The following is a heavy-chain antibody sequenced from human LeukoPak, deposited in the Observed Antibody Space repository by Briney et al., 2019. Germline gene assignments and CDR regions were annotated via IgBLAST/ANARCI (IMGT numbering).Heavy chain of an antibody. Sequence: SGGSLRLSCAASGFTVSSNYMSWVRQAPGKGLEWVSVIYSGGSTYYADSVKGRFTISRDNSKNTLYLQMNSLKTEDTAVYYCTTDIVVVVAATPFDYWGQGTLVTVSS. CDR1: GFTVSSNY. D-gene: IGHD2-15*01. J-gene: IGHJ4*02. V-gene: IGHV3-66*01. CDR3: TTDIVVVVAATPFDY. CDR2: IYSGGST.